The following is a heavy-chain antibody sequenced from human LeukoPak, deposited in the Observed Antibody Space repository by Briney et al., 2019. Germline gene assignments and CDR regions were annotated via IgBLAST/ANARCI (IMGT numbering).Heavy chain of an antibody. CDR1: GGSISSYY. D-gene: IGHD2-2*01. CDR3: ARASRGVHIDI. Sequence: PSETLSLTCTVSGGSISSYYWSWIRQPPGKGLEWIGYIYYSGSTNYNPSLKSRVTISVDTSKNQFSLKLSSVTAADTAVYYCARASRGVHIDIWGQGTMVTVSS. V-gene: IGHV4-59*01. CDR2: IYYSGST. J-gene: IGHJ3*02.